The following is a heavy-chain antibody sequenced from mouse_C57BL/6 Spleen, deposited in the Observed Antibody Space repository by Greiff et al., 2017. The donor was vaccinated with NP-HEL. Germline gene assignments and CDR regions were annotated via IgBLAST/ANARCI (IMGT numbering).Heavy chain of an antibody. J-gene: IGHJ1*03. CDR1: GYTFTSYW. CDR2: IDPSDSYT. V-gene: IGHV1-59*01. Sequence: QVQLQQPGAELVRPGTSVKLSCKASGYTFTSYWMHWVKQRPGQGLEWIGVIDPSDSYTNYNQKFKGKATLTVDTSSSTAYMQLSSLTSEDSAVYYCARITTVEYFDVWGTGTTVTVSS. D-gene: IGHD1-1*01. CDR3: ARITTVEYFDV.